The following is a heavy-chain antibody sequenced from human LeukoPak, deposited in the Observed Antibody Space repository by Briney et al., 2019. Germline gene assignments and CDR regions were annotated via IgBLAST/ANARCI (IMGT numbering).Heavy chain of an antibody. V-gene: IGHV3-23*01. J-gene: IGHJ4*02. CDR2: ISGSGGST. CDR3: AKDARISMIVVVRGARPYYFDY. CDR1: GFTFSSYG. D-gene: IGHD3-22*01. Sequence: GGSLRLSCAASGFTFSSYGMSWVCQAPGKGLEWVSAISGSGGSTYYADSVKGRFTISRDNSKNTLYLQMNSLRAEDTAVYYCAKDARISMIVVVRGARPYYFDYWGQGTLVTVSS.